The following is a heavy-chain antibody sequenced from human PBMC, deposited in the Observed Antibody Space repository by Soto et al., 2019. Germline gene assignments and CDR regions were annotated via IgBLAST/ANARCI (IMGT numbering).Heavy chain of an antibody. CDR2: ISAYNGNT. D-gene: IGHD3-10*01. Sequence: APVKVSCKASGYTFTSYGISWVRQAPGQELEWMGWISAYNGNTNYAQKLQGRVTMTTDTSTSTAYMELRSLRSDDTAVYYCASGSYYYYYMDVWGKGTTVTVSS. V-gene: IGHV1-18*01. J-gene: IGHJ6*03. CDR3: ASGSYYYYYMDV. CDR1: GYTFTSYG.